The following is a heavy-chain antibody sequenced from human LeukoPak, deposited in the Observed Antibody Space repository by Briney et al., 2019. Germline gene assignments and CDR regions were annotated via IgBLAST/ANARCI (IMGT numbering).Heavy chain of an antibody. CDR3: ARGLLVHCPSDAFDI. V-gene: IGHV4-59*01. CDR2: IYSSGST. D-gene: IGHD6-13*01. CDR1: DGSISSYY. J-gene: IGHJ3*02. Sequence: PSETLSLTCTVSDGSISSYYWSWIRQPPGKGLEWIGYIYSSGSTNYNPSLKSRVTISVDTSKNQFSLKLSSVTAADTAVYYCARGLLVHCPSDAFDIWGQGTMVSVSS.